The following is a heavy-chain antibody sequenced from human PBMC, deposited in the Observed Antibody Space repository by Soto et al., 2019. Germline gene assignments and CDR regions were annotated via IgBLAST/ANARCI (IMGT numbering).Heavy chain of an antibody. Sequence: QVQLVQSGTEVKKPGSSVKVSCKASGGTFSSYAISWVRQAPGQGLEWMGGIIPIFGTANYAQKFQGRVTSTADESTSTAYMELSSLRSEDTAVYYCARDQEGATVRNPFDYWGQGTLVTVSS. V-gene: IGHV1-69*12. J-gene: IGHJ4*02. D-gene: IGHD1-26*01. CDR2: IIPIFGTA. CDR1: GGTFSSYA. CDR3: ARDQEGATVRNPFDY.